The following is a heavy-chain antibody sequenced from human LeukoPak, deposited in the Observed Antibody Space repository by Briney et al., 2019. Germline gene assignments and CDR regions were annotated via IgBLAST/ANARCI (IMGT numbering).Heavy chain of an antibody. J-gene: IGHJ6*02. Sequence: GGSLRLSCAATGFSFKDYAMHWVRQIPGKGLEWVSAISWNGGSTAYADSVKGRFTISRDDAKNSLFLQLSNLRPEDTALYYCAKHLRATNTFTFFGLDVWGQGTTVTVSS. CDR3: AKHLRATNTFTFFGLDV. V-gene: IGHV3-9*01. CDR1: GFSFKDYA. D-gene: IGHD1-26*01. CDR2: ISWNGGST.